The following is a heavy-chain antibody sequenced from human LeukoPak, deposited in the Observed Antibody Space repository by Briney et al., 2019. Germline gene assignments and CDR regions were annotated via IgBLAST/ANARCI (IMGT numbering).Heavy chain of an antibody. J-gene: IGHJ6*04. CDR1: GFTFSSYW. D-gene: IGHD3-16*01. CDR2: IISDGSST. CDR3: ARDGAGLDV. Sequence: GGSLRLSCAASGFTFSSYWMRWVRQAPGKGLVWVSRIISDGSSTSYADSVRGRFTISGDNAKNTLYLQMNSLRVEDTAVYYCARDGAGLDVWGKGTTVTVSS. V-gene: IGHV3-74*01.